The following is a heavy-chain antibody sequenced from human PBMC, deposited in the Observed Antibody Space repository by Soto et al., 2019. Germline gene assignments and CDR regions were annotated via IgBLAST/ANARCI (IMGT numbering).Heavy chain of an antibody. CDR1: GDGVSSNXXX. V-gene: IGHV6-1*01. CDR2: TYYRSKWSY. J-gene: IGHJ4*01. D-gene: IGHD3-3*01. CDR3: ARDGGTGDDFWDY. Sequence: PSQALSLTCAICGDGVSSNXXXXKXXXXXXSRGLEWLGRTYYRSKWSYDYALSVKSRITINPDTSKNQFSLDLNSVTPEDTALYYCARDGGTGDDFWDYWGQGTLVTVSS.